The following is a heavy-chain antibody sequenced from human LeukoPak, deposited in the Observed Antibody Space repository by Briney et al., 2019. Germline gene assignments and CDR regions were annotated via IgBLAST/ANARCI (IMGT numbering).Heavy chain of an antibody. CDR1: GYTFTSYY. CDR3: ARDIGSDSSGYYIPYYFDY. D-gene: IGHD3-22*01. V-gene: IGHV1-2*02. J-gene: IGHJ4*02. CDR2: INPNSGGT. Sequence: ASVKVSCKASGYTFTSYYMHWVRQAPGQGLEWMGWINPNSGGTNYAQKFQGRVTMTRDTSISTAYMELSRLRSDDTAVYYCARDIGSDSSGYYIPYYFDYWGQGTLVTVSS.